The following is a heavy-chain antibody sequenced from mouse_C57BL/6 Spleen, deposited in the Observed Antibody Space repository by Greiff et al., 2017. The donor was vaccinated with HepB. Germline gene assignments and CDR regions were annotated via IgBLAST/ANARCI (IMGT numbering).Heavy chain of an antibody. D-gene: IGHD2-4*01. CDR3: AREDDYDGCPWFAY. V-gene: IGHV1-64*01. CDR2: IHPNSGST. J-gene: IGHJ3*01. CDR1: GYTFTSYW. Sequence: QVQLQQPGAELVKPGASVKLSCKASGYTFTSYWMHWVKQRPGQGLEWIGMIHPNSGSTNYNEKFKSKATLTVDKSSSTAYMQLSSLTSEDSAVYYCAREDDYDGCPWFAYWGQGTLVTVSA.